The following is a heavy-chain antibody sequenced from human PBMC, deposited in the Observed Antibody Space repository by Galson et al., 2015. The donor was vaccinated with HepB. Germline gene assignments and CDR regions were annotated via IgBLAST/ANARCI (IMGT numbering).Heavy chain of an antibody. V-gene: IGHV4-61*01. J-gene: IGHJ4*02. CDR3: ARVGDWGSGSPISR. D-gene: IGHD3-10*01. Sequence: ETLSLTCTVSGGSVSSGSYYWSWIRQPPGKGLEWIGYVYYSGSTSYNPSLKSRVTISVDTSKNQFSLKLSSVTAADTAVYYCARVGDWGSGSPISRWGQGTLVTVSS. CDR1: GGSVSSGSYY. CDR2: VYYSGST.